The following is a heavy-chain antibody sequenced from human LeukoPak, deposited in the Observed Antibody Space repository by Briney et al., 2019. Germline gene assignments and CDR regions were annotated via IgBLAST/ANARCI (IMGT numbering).Heavy chain of an antibody. CDR2: INHSGST. Sequence: SETLSLTCTVSGGSISSSSYYWGWIRRPPGKGLEWIGEINHSGSTNYNPSLKSRVTISVDTSKNQFSLKLSSVTAADTAVYYCARAEAVAGIDYWGQGTLVTVSS. CDR1: GGSISSSSYY. V-gene: IGHV4-39*07. D-gene: IGHD6-19*01. CDR3: ARAEAVAGIDY. J-gene: IGHJ4*02.